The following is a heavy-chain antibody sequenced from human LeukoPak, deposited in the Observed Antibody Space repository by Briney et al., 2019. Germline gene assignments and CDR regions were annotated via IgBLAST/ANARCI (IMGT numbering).Heavy chain of an antibody. V-gene: IGHV3-30*18. CDR3: AKTLRELSGGAFDI. Sequence: GGSLRLSCAASGFTFRSYAMHWVRQAPGKGVEWVAVVSYDATDKFYGVSVWGRFTISRDNSDNTLYLQMNSLRIEDTAVYYCAKTLRELSGGAFDIWGQGTMVTVSS. J-gene: IGHJ3*02. CDR1: GFTFRSYA. D-gene: IGHD1-26*01. CDR2: VSYDATDK.